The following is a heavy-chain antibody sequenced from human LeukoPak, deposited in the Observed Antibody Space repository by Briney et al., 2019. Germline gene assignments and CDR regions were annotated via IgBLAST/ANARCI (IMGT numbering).Heavy chain of an antibody. D-gene: IGHD3-22*01. J-gene: IGHJ4*02. V-gene: IGHV4-59*01. CDR3: ATTVVDYYDSSGYYLDY. CDR2: IYYSGST. CDR1: GGSISSYY. Sequence: SETLSLTCTVSGGSISSYYWSWIRQPPGKGLEWIGYIYYSGSTNYNPSLKSRVTISVDTSKNQFSPKLSSVTAADTAVYYCATTVVDYYDSSGYYLDYWGQGTLATVSS.